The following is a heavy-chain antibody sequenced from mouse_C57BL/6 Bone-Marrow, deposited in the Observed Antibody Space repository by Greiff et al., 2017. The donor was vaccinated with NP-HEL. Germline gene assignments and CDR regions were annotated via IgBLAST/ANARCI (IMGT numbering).Heavy chain of an antibody. CDR3: ARRGGYYGNLFDY. V-gene: IGHV5-12*01. CDR2: ISNGGGST. J-gene: IGHJ2*01. CDR1: GFTFSDYY. D-gene: IGHD2-1*01. Sequence: EVKLVESGGGLVQPGGSLKLSCAASGFTFSDYYMYWVRQTPEKRLEWVAYISNGGGSTYYPDTVKGRFTISRDNAKNTLYLQMSRLKSEDTAMYYCARRGGYYGNLFDYWGQGTTLTVSS.